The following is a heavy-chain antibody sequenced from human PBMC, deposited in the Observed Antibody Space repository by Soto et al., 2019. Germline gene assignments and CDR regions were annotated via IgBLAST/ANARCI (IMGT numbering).Heavy chain of an antibody. CDR2: ISGGGGST. Sequence: PGGSLRLSCAASGFSFNIFAMNWVRQAPGKGLEWVSGISGGGGSTYYADSVKGRFTISRDNSNNTLYLQVNSLRAEDTAVYYCAKDPTSYDSSAQFDSWGQGTLVTVSS. V-gene: IGHV3-23*01. CDR1: GFSFNIFA. D-gene: IGHD3-22*01. CDR3: AKDPTSYDSSAQFDS. J-gene: IGHJ4*02.